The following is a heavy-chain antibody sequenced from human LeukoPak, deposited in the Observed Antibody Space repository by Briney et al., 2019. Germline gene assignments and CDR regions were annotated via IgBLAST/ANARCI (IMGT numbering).Heavy chain of an antibody. Sequence: GGSLRLSCAASGFTFSSYAMSWVRQAPGKGLEWVSAISATGGSTYYADSVKGRFTISRDNSKNTLYLQINTLRAEDTAVYYCANRPLDYWGQGTLVTVSS. J-gene: IGHJ4*02. CDR1: GFTFSSYA. CDR2: ISATGGST. V-gene: IGHV3-23*01. CDR3: ANRPLDY.